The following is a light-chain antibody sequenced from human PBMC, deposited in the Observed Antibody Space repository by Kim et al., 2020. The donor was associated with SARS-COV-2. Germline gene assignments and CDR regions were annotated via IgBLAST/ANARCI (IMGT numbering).Light chain of an antibody. V-gene: IGKV2-28*01. CDR1: QTLLHSNGLNY. J-gene: IGKJ4*01. CDR3: MQTAQTALT. Sequence: EIVMTQSPLSLSVTPGEPASISCRCSQTLLHSNGLNYLDWYLHKPGQSPQLLIYLSFHRASGVPARFSGSGSGTDFTLKISRVEAVDVGLYYCMQTAQTALTFGGGTKVDIK. CDR2: LSF.